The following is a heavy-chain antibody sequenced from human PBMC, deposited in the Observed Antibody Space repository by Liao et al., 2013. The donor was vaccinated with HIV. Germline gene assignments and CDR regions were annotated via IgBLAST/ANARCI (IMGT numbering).Heavy chain of an antibody. CDR2: IYYSGIS. CDR3: ARGKFLRYCDYTTCPRYWFFDL. Sequence: QVQLQESGPGLVKSSETLSLTCSVSGGSVSNYYWGWIRQPPGKGLEWIGYIYYSGISYNTPSLRSRVTLSVDTSQNLFSLKLSSVTAADTAVYYCARGKFLRYCDYTTCPRYWFFDLWGRGNLVTVSS. V-gene: IGHV4-59*02. D-gene: IGHD3-16*01. CDR1: GGSVSNYY. J-gene: IGHJ2*01.